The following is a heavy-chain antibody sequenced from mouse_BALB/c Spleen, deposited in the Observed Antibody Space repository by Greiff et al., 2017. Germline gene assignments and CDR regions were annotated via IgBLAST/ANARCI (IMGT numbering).Heavy chain of an antibody. CDR3: ASDYDYDGDFDY. V-gene: IGHV3-2*02. CDR1: GYSITSDYA. J-gene: IGHJ2*01. D-gene: IGHD2-4*01. Sequence: EVKLVESGPGLVKPSQSLSLTCTVTGYSITSDYAWNWIRQFPGNKLEWMGYISYSGSTSYNPSLKSRISITRDTSKNQFFLQLNSVTTEDTATYYCASDYDYDGDFDYWGQGTTLTVSS. CDR2: ISYSGST.